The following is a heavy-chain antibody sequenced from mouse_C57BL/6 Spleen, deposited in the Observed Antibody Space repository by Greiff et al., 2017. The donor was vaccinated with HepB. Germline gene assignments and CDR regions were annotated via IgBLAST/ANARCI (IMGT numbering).Heavy chain of an antibody. CDR1: GFTFSNYW. CDR3: TGGSRRYFDY. V-gene: IGHV6-3*01. Sequence: EVQLQESGGGLVQPGGSMKLSCVASGFTFSNYWMNWVRQSPEKGLEWVAQIRLKSDNYATHYAESVKGRFTISRDDSKSSVYLQMNNLRAEDTGIYYCTGGSRRYFDYWGQGTTLTVSS. J-gene: IGHJ2*01. CDR2: IRLKSDNYAT.